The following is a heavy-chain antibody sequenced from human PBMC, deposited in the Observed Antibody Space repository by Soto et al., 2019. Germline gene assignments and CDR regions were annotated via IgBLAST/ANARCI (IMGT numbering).Heavy chain of an antibody. J-gene: IGHJ4*02. V-gene: IGHV4-31*03. CDR1: GGSISSGGYY. CDR2: IYYSGST. D-gene: IGHD6-13*01. Sequence: QVQLQESVPGLVKPSQTLSLTCTVSGGSISSGGYYWSWIRQHPGKGLEWIGYIYYSGSTYYNPSLKSRVTISVDTSKNQFSLKMSSVTAADTAVYYCARLFNTGYSSSWPIDYWGQGTLVTVSS. CDR3: ARLFNTGYSSSWPIDY.